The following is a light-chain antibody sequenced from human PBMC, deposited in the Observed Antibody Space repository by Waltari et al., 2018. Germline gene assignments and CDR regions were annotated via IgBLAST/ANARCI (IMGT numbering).Light chain of an antibody. V-gene: IGLV2-14*03. Sequence: QSALTQPASVSGSPGQSITISCTGTASDIGNYDHVSWYQQHPGKAPNLIIYDVANRPSGVSDRFSGSKSGNTASLTISGLQAEDEADYYCKSFTNRLTYVFGSGTKVSV. J-gene: IGLJ1*01. CDR3: KSFTNRLTYV. CDR2: DVA. CDR1: ASDIGNYDH.